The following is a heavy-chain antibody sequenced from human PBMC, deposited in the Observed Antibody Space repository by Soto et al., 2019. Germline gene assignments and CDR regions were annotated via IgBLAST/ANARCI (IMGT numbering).Heavy chain of an antibody. D-gene: IGHD4-17*01. V-gene: IGHV3-48*01. CDR1: GFTFSSYS. J-gene: IGHJ3*02. CDR2: ISSSSSTI. CDR3: ARAHDYGDYDDAFDI. Sequence: GGSLRLPCAASGFTFSSYSMNWVRQAPGKGLEWVSYISSSSSTIYYADSVKGRFTISRDNAKNSLYLQMNSLRAEDTAVYYCARAHDYGDYDDAFDIWGQGTMVTVS.